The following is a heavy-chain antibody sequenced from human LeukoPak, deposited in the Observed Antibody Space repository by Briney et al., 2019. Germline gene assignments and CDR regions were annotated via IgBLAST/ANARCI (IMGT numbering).Heavy chain of an antibody. Sequence: GGPLRLSCAASGFTFSSYSMSWVRQAPGKGLEWVSSISSSSSYIYYADSVKGRFTISRDNAKNSLYLQMNSLRAEDTAVYYCARADSLSTTVTTGYWGQGTLVTASS. CDR2: ISSSSSYI. J-gene: IGHJ4*02. D-gene: IGHD4-17*01. CDR1: GFTFSSYS. V-gene: IGHV3-21*01. CDR3: ARADSLSTTVTTGY.